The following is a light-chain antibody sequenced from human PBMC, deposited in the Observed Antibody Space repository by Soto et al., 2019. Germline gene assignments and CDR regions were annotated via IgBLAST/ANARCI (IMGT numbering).Light chain of an antibody. V-gene: IGLV1-44*01. Sequence: QSVLTQPPSASGTPGQRVTISCFGSSSNIGSNTVNWYRQLPGTAPKLLIYSNDQRPSGVPDRLSGSKSGNTASLTVSGLQAEDEADYYCSSYAGSNILVFGGGTQLTVL. CDR3: SSYAGSNILV. CDR2: SND. CDR1: SSNIGSNT. J-gene: IGLJ2*01.